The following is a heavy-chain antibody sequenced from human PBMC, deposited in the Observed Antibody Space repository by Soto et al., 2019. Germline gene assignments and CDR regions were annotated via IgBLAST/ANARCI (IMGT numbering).Heavy chain of an antibody. J-gene: IGHJ5*02. V-gene: IGHV3-23*01. CDR1: GFTLTFSSYA. D-gene: IGHD6-6*01. CDR3: AKEGLGIAARLSWFDP. CDR2: ISGSGGST. Sequence: PGGSLRLSCVVSGFTLTFSSYAMSWVRQAPGKGLEWVSAISGSGGSTYYADSVKGRFTISRDNSKNTLYLQMNSLRAEDTAVYYCAKEGLGIAARLSWFDPWGQGTLVTVSS.